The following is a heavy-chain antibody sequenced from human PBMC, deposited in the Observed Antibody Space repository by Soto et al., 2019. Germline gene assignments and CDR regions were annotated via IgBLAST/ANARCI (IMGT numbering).Heavy chain of an antibody. D-gene: IGHD3-16*01. Sequence: QSGPTLVNPTQALTLTCTVSGFPVSARGVGVGWIRQPPGKALEWLGIIYWNDDKRYSPSLKSRLTITKDTSKNQVVLTMTNMDPVDTATYYCAHSPWGAAPDYWGQGTPVTVSS. CDR1: GFPVSARGVG. V-gene: IGHV2-5*01. CDR3: AHSPWGAAPDY. CDR2: IYWNDDK. J-gene: IGHJ4*02.